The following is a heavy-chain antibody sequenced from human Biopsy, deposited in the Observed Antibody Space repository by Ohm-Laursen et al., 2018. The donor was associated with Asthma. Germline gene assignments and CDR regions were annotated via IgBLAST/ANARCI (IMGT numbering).Heavy chain of an antibody. CDR3: ARERAGYYGSGSYLGY. CDR1: GGSVSSGSYY. Sequence: SQTLSLTCTVSGGSVSSGSYYWSWIRQPPGKGLEWIGYIYYSRSTNYNPSLKSRVTISVDTSKNQFSLKLSSVTAADTAVYYCARERAGYYGSGSYLGYWGQGTLVTVSS. CDR2: IYYSRST. V-gene: IGHV4-61*01. D-gene: IGHD3-10*01. J-gene: IGHJ4*02.